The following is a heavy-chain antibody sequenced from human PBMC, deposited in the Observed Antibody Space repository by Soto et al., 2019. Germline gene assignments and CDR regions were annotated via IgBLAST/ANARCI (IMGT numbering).Heavy chain of an antibody. Sequence: QVQLQQRGAGLLKPSETLSLTCAVYGGSFSGYYWTWIRQPPGKGLEWIGEINHSGGTNYNPSLKSRVTISVDTSKNQFSLKLSSVTAADTGVYYCARGRMVYSSSPGDFWGRGTLVTVSS. D-gene: IGHD6-6*01. J-gene: IGHJ4*02. CDR2: INHSGGT. CDR3: ARGRMVYSSSPGDF. V-gene: IGHV4-34*01. CDR1: GGSFSGYY.